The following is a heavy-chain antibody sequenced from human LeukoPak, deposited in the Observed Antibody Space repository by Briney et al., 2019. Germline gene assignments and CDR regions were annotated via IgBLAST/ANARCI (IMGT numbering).Heavy chain of an antibody. CDR2: IYYSGST. D-gene: IGHD2-15*01. Sequence: SETLSLTCTVSSASITSSPYFWGWIRQSPGKGLEWIGYIYYSGSTNYNPSLKSRVTISVDTSKNQFSLKLSSVTAADTAVYYCARGPVVVAATRGWFDPWGQGTLVTVSS. CDR1: SASITSSPYF. V-gene: IGHV4-61*05. CDR3: ARGPVVVAATRGWFDP. J-gene: IGHJ5*02.